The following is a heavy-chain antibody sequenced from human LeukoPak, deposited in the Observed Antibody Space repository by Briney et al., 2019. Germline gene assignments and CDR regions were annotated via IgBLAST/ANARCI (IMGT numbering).Heavy chain of an antibody. Sequence: PSETLSLTCTVSGGSVSSGSYYWSWIRQPPGKGLEWIGYIYYSGSTNYNPSLKSRVTISVDTSKNQFSLKLSSVTAADTAVYYCARVAYYYDSSGYSYYFDYWGQGTLATVSS. D-gene: IGHD3-22*01. V-gene: IGHV4-61*01. CDR2: IYYSGST. CDR1: GGSVSSGSYY. J-gene: IGHJ4*02. CDR3: ARVAYYYDSSGYSYYFDY.